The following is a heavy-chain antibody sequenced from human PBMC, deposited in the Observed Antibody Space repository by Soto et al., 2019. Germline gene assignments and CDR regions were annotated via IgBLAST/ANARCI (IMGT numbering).Heavy chain of an antibody. CDR1: GGSISSGDYY. D-gene: IGHD3-22*01. CDR3: ARAGKYYYDSSGYGNAFDI. Sequence: QVQLQESGPGLVKPSQTLSLTCTVSGGSISSGDYYWSWIRQPPGKGLEWIGYIYYSGSTYYNPSLKSRVTISVDTSKNQFSLKLSSVTAADTAVYYCARAGKYYYDSSGYGNAFDIWGQGTMVTVSS. CDR2: IYYSGST. V-gene: IGHV4-30-4*01. J-gene: IGHJ3*02.